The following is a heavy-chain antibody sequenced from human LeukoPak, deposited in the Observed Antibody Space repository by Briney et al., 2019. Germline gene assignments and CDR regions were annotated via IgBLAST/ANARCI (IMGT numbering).Heavy chain of an antibody. D-gene: IGHD1-26*01. Sequence: GGSLRLSCAASGLTVSSNYMSWVRQAPGKGPEWVSIIVGGGTTYYTDSVKGRFTISRDNSKNTLYLQMNSLRAEDTALYYCARTIVGAAHDAFDIWGLGTMVTVSS. CDR1: GLTVSSNY. V-gene: IGHV3-66*01. CDR3: ARTIVGAAHDAFDI. J-gene: IGHJ3*02. CDR2: IVGGGTT.